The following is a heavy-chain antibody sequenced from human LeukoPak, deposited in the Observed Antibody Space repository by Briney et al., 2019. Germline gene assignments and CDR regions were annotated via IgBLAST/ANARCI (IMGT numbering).Heavy chain of an antibody. D-gene: IGHD3-10*01. J-gene: IGHJ4*02. CDR3: XXXXXXXXXXXPEFINFDS. CDR2: IHASGTMT. V-gene: IGHV3-23*01. CDR1: AFPFRSYA. Sequence: GGSLRLSCAASAFPFRSYAMSWVRQAPGKGLEWLSTIHASGTMTYYADSVKGRFSISRDNSNNMLYLQLNSLRAEDTAVYSCXXXXXXXXXXXPEFINFDSWGQGTLVTVSS.